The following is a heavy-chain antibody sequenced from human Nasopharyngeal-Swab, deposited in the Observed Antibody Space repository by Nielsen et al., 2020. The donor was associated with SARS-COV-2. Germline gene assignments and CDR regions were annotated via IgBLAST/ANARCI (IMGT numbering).Heavy chain of an antibody. CDR2: IIPILGIA. Sequence: SVKVSCKASGGTFSSYAISWVRQAPGQGLEWMGRIIPILGIANYAQKFQGRVTITADESTSTAYMELSSLRSEDTAVYYCAREGGPYDYVWGSYRYTGEDTLLDYWGQGTLVTVSS. V-gene: IGHV1-69*04. J-gene: IGHJ4*02. CDR1: GGTFSSYA. D-gene: IGHD3-16*02. CDR3: AREGGPYDYVWGSYRYTGEDTLLDY.